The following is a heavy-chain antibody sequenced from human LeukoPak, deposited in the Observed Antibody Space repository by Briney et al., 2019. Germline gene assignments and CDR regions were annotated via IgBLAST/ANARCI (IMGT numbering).Heavy chain of an antibody. D-gene: IGHD3-16*01. J-gene: IGHJ4*02. Sequence: GGSLRLSCAASGFTVSGTHMSWVRQAPGKGLEWVSAMYTGGTTYYADSVAGRFTVSRDNSKNTLYLHMNSLRVEDTAVYYCAKDEAPSGGGLASWGQGTLVSVSS. CDR3: AKDEAPSGGGLAS. CDR1: GFTVSGTH. V-gene: IGHV3-53*01. CDR2: MYTGGTT.